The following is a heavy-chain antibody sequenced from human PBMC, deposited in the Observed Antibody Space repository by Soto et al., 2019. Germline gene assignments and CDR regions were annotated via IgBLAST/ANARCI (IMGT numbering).Heavy chain of an antibody. J-gene: IGHJ6*02. Sequence: SETLSLTCAVYGGSFSGYYWSWIRQPPGKGLEWIGEINHSGSTNYNPSLKSRVTISVDTSKNQFSLKLSSVTAADTAVYYCESPIAARGGNYYYYYGMDVWGQGTTVTVS. V-gene: IGHV4-34*01. CDR3: ESPIAARGGNYYYYYGMDV. D-gene: IGHD6-6*01. CDR1: GGSFSGYY. CDR2: INHSGST.